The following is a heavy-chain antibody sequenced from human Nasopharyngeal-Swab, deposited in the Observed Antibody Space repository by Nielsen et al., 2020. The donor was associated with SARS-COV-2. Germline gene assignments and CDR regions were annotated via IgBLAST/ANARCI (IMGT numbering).Heavy chain of an antibody. J-gene: IGHJ6*02. CDR3: AKAPYLRGLDV. V-gene: IGHV3-23*01. CDR1: GFTFSSYA. Sequence: GGSLILSRAASGFTFSSYAMSWVRQAPGKGLEWVSIISGSGDTIYYADSVKDRFTISRDNSKNTLYLQTNSLRVEDTAVYYCAKAPYLRGLDVWGQGTTVTVSS. CDR2: ISGSGDTI. D-gene: IGHD2-21*01.